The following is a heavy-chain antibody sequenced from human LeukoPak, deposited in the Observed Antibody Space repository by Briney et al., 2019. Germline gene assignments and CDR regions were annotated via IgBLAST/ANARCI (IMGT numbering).Heavy chain of an antibody. CDR1: GFTFSSYG. J-gene: IGHJ4*02. CDR2: ISYDGSNK. V-gene: IGHV3-30*03. Sequence: PGGSLRLSCAASGFTFSSYGMHWVRQAPGKGLEWVAVISYDGSNKYYADSVKGRFTISGDNSKNTLYLQMNSLRAEDTAVYYCVGGDYWGQGTLVTVSS. CDR3: VGGDY.